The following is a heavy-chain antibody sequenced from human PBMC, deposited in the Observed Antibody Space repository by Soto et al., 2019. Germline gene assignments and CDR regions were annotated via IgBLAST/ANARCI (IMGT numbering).Heavy chain of an antibody. V-gene: IGHV4-61*01. CDR1: GASVSSGSFY. Sequence: SEPLSLTCSVSGASVSSGSFYWSWIRQPPGKGLEWIGFIYNNETFNYDPSLKSRVTLSVDTSKHQFSLKLSSVTAADTAVYYCARVPLRYSSSHNFDSWGQGALVTVS. CDR2: IYNNETF. CDR3: ARVPLRYSSSHNFDS. J-gene: IGHJ4*02. D-gene: IGHD6-19*01.